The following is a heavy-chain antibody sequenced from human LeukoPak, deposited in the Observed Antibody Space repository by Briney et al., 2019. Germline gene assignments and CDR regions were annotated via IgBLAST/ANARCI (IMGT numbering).Heavy chain of an antibody. CDR3: AKESSGGWYFDY. CDR1: GFTFSSYW. J-gene: IGHJ4*02. V-gene: IGHV3-74*01. CDR2: INSDGSST. Sequence: GGSLRLSCAASGFTFSSYWMHWVRQAPGKGLVWVSRINSDGSSTSYADSVKGRFTISRDNAKNTLYLQMNSLRAEDMAVYYCAKESSGGWYFDYWGQGTLVTVSS. D-gene: IGHD6-19*01.